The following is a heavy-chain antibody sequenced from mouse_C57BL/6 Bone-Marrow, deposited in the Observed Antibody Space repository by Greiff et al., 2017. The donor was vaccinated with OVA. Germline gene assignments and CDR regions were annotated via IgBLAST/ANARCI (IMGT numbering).Heavy chain of an antibody. V-gene: IGHV1-80*01. CDR3: ARREYYSSSPY. Sequence: VMLVESGAELVKPGASVKISCKASGYAFSSYWMNWVKQRPGKGLEWIGQIYPGDGDTNYNGKFKGKATLTADKSSSTAYMQLSSLTSEDSAVYFCARREYYSSSPYWGQGTSVTVSS. CDR2: IYPGDGDT. CDR1: GYAFSSYW. D-gene: IGHD1-1*01. J-gene: IGHJ4*01.